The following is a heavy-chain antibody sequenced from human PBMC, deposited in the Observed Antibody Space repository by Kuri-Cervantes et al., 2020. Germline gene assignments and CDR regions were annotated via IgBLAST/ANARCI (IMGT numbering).Heavy chain of an antibody. Sequence: ASVKVSCKASGYTFTSYAMHWVRQAPGQRLEWMGWINAGNGNTNYAQKLQGRVTMTTDTSTSTAYMELSSLRSEDTAVYYCARGPNSCSGGSCYSGAGYYYYMDVWGKGTTVTVSS. J-gene: IGHJ6*03. V-gene: IGHV1-3*01. CDR1: GYTFTSYA. CDR2: INAGNGNT. CDR3: ARGPNSCSGGSCYSGAGYYYYMDV. D-gene: IGHD2-15*01.